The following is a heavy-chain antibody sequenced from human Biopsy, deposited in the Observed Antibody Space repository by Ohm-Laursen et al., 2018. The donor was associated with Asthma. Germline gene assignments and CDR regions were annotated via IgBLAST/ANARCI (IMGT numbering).Heavy chain of an antibody. CDR1: GFSFDDCA. D-gene: IGHD3-3*01. Sequence: SLRLSCAATGFSFDDCAMRWVRQVPGKGLEWVSLISWDGGRTYYGDSVKGRFTISRDNSKNSLYLQMNSLRTEDTALYYCAKDFWSGYSKEWTGSMDVWGQGTTATVSS. V-gene: IGHV3-43*01. CDR3: AKDFWSGYSKEWTGSMDV. J-gene: IGHJ6*02. CDR2: ISWDGGRT.